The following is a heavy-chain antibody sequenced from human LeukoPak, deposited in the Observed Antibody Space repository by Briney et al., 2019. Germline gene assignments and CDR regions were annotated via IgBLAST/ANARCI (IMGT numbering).Heavy chain of an antibody. D-gene: IGHD6-19*01. CDR2: IESSGSPT. J-gene: IGHJ4*02. CDR3: AREVAGTGTSEYDY. Sequence: GGSLRLSCTASGFTFSSHEMNWVRQAPGKGLEWVSYIESSGSPTYYADSVKGRFTISRDNAKNSLYLQMNSLRAEDTAIYYCAREVAGTGTSEYDYWGQGTLVTVSS. V-gene: IGHV3-48*03. CDR1: GFTFSSHE.